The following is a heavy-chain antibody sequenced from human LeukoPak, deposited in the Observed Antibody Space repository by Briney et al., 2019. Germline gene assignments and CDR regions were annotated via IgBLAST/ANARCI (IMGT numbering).Heavy chain of an antibody. CDR2: INHRGST. CDR1: GVSFSDYY. J-gene: IGHJ3*02. CDR3: ATYSTGFDI. Sequence: SETLSLTCAVYGVSFSDYYWTWIRQPPGKGLEWTGEINHRGSTHYNPSLKSRVTISVDTSKKQFSLKLSSVTAADTAVYYCATYSTGFDIWGQGTVVTVSS. D-gene: IGHD6-19*01. V-gene: IGHV4-34*01.